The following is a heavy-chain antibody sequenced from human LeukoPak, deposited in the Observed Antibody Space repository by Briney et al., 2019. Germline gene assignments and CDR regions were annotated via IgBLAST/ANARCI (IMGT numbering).Heavy chain of an antibody. CDR2: INHSGST. V-gene: IGHV4-34*01. J-gene: IGHJ4*02. D-gene: IGHD3-3*01. Sequence: PSETLSLTCAVYGGSFSGYCWSWIRQPPGKGLEWIGEINHSGSTNYNPSLKSRVTISVDTSKNQFSLKLSSVTAADTAVYYCARLFRTYYDFWSGSAGLAHIYYFDYWGQGTLVTVSS. CDR1: GGSFSGYC. CDR3: ARLFRTYYDFWSGSAGLAHIYYFDY.